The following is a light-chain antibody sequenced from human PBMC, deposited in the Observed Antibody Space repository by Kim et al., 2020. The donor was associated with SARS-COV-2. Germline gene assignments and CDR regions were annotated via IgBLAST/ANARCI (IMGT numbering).Light chain of an antibody. J-gene: IGKJ1*01. CDR3: QKYNGAPWT. V-gene: IGKV1-27*01. CDR1: QAITKY. Sequence: DFQMTQSPSSLSASIGDRVTITCRASQAITKYLAWYQQKPGKAPKLLISAASTLQSGVPSRFSGSGSGTDFTLTISSLQPEDVATYYCQKYNGAPWTFGQGTKVDIK. CDR2: AAS.